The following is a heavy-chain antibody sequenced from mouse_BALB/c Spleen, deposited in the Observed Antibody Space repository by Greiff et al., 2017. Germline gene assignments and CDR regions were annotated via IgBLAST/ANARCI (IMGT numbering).Heavy chain of an antibody. CDR1: GFTFSDYY. CDR2: ISDGGSYT. CDR3: ARDRDYAMDY. J-gene: IGHJ4*01. V-gene: IGHV5-4*02. Sequence: EVKVVESGGGLVKPGGSLKLSCAASGFTFSDYYMYWVRQTPEKRLEWVATISDGGSYTYYPDSVKGRFTISRDNAKNNLYLQMSSLKSEDTAMYDCARDRDYAMDYWGQGTSVTVAS.